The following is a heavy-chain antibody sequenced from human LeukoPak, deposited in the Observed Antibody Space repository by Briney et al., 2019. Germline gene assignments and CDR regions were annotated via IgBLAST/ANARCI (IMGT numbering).Heavy chain of an antibody. D-gene: IGHD6-19*01. CDR1: GYTFTSHG. J-gene: IGHJ4*02. V-gene: IGHV1-18*01. Sequence: ASVKVSCKASGYTFTSHGISWVRQAPGQGLEWMGWISTYNGNTHSAQKLQGRITMTTDTSTSTAYMELRSLTSDDTAMYYCARGGYSSAWSPLDYWGQGTLVTDSS. CDR3: ARGGYSSAWSPLDY. CDR2: ISTYNGNT.